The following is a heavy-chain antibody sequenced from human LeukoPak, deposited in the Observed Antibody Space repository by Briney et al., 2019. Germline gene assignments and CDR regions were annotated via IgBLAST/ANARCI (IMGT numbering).Heavy chain of an antibody. Sequence: GGSLRLSCAVSGLNFKFYAMSWVRQAPGKGLEWVSGISGRGDSADYADSVKGRFTISRDNAKNSLYLQMNSLRAEDTAVYYCARNPETASWSGYHYYYYYMDVWGKGTTVTVSS. CDR2: ISGRGDSA. V-gene: IGHV3-23*01. CDR3: ARNPETASWSGYHYYYYYMDV. J-gene: IGHJ6*03. D-gene: IGHD3-3*01. CDR1: GLNFKFYA.